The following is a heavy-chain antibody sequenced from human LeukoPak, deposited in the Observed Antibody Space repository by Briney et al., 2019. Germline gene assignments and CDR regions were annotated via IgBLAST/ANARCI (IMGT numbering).Heavy chain of an antibody. D-gene: IGHD2-21*02. Sequence: GGSLRLSCAASGFTFSSYWMSWVRQAPGKGLEWVANIKQDGSEKYSVDSVRGRFTISRDNAKNSLYLQMNSLRAEDTAVYYCAREAPMTAIPVKSDYYYYDMDVWGKGATVTVSS. CDR3: AREAPMTAIPVKSDYYYYDMDV. CDR1: GFTFSSYW. V-gene: IGHV3-7*01. CDR2: IKQDGSEK. J-gene: IGHJ6*03.